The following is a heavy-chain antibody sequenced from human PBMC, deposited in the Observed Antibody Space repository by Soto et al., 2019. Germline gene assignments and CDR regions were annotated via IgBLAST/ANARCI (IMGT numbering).Heavy chain of an antibody. CDR1: GGSISSYY. D-gene: IGHD2-21*02. V-gene: IGHV4-59*01. CDR2: IYYSGST. CDR3: AKNYCGGDCHPSIDAFDI. J-gene: IGHJ3*02. Sequence: SETLSLTCTVSGGSISSYYWSWIRQPPGKGLEWIGYIYYSGSTNYNPSLKSRVTISVDTSKNQFSLKLSSVTAADTAVYYCAKNYCGGDCHPSIDAFDIWGQGTMVTVSS.